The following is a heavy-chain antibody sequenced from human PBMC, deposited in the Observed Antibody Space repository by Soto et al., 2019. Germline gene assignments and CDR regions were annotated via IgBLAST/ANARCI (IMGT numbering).Heavy chain of an antibody. CDR3: AKDLGVSYLLGSFDC. J-gene: IGHJ4*02. Sequence: EVQLLESGGGLLQPGGSLGHSCAASGFTFSTYAMAWVRQAPGKGLEWVSAISGSGGTTYYADSVKGRFTISRDNSKNTMYLQMSSLRAEDTAVYYCAKDLGVSYLLGSFDCWGQGTLVTVSS. CDR2: ISGSGGTT. D-gene: IGHD1-26*01. CDR1: GFTFSTYA. V-gene: IGHV3-23*01.